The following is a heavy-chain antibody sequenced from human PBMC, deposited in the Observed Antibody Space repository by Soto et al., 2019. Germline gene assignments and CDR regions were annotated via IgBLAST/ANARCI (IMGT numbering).Heavy chain of an antibody. CDR1: GYTFTGYY. D-gene: IGHD6-19*01. J-gene: IGHJ4*02. CDR2: INPNSGGT. Sequence: ASVKVSCKASGYTFTGYYMHWVRQAPGQGLEWMGWINPNSGGTNYAQKFQGWVTMTRDTSISTAYMELSRLRSDDTAVYYCARARAVAGTRGYFDYWGQGTLVTVSS. V-gene: IGHV1-2*04. CDR3: ARARAVAGTRGYFDY.